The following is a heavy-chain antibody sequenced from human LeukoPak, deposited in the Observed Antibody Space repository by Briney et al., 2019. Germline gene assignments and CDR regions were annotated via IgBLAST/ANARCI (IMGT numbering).Heavy chain of an antibody. CDR3: AKDIRDGYNSYFDY. D-gene: IGHD5-24*01. Sequence: GGSLRLSCAASGFTFSSYGMHWVRQAPGKGLEWVAVISYDGSNKYYADSVKGRFTISRDNSKNTLYLQMNSLRAEDTAVYYCAKDIRDGYNSYFDYWGQGTLVTVSS. CDR1: GFTFSSYG. CDR2: ISYDGSNK. J-gene: IGHJ4*02. V-gene: IGHV3-30*18.